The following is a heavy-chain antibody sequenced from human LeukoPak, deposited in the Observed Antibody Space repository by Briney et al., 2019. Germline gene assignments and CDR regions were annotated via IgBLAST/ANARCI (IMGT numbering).Heavy chain of an antibody. D-gene: IGHD3-22*01. CDR3: ARSYYYDSSGYLWEDY. J-gene: IGHJ4*02. CDR2: ISAYNGNT. V-gene: IGHV1-18*01. CDR1: GYTFTSYG. Sequence: VASVKVSCKASGYTFTSYGISWVRQAPGQGLEWMGWISAYNGNTNYAQKLQGRVTMTTDTSTSTAYMELRSLRSDDTAVYYCARSYYYDSSGYLWEDYWGQGTLVTVSS.